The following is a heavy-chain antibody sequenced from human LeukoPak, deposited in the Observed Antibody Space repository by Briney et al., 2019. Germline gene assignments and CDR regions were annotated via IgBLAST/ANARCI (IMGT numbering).Heavy chain of an antibody. CDR1: GFSFSSYE. D-gene: IGHD3-9*01. CDR3: AKSGLNRFDY. CDR2: ISSSGSTI. J-gene: IGHJ3*01. Sequence: GGSLRLSCAASGFSFSSYEMNWVRQAPGKGLEWVSYISSSGSTIYYADSVKGRFTVSRDNAKNSLYLQMNSLRAEDTAVYYCAKSGLNRFDYWGQGTMVTVSS. V-gene: IGHV3-48*03.